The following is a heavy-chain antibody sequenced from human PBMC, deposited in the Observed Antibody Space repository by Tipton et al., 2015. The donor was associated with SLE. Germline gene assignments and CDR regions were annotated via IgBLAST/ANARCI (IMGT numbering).Heavy chain of an antibody. J-gene: IGHJ4*02. D-gene: IGHD1-26*01. CDR3: ARDYYSGTYGIDY. Sequence: TLSLTCTVSGGSISNYYWGWIRQPPGKGLEWIGSIYYSGSTYYNPSLKSRVTISVDTSKNHFSLTLSSVTASDTAVYYCARDYYSGTYGIDYWGQGTLVTVSS. V-gene: IGHV4-39*02. CDR1: GGSISNYY. CDR2: IYYSGST.